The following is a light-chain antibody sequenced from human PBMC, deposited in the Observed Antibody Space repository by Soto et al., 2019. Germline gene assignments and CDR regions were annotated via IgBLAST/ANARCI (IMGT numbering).Light chain of an antibody. Sequence: EIVLTQSPGTLSLSPGERATLSCRASQSVSPYLAWYQHKPGQAPRLLIYGASSRATGIPDRFSGSGSVTDFTLTISRLEPEDVAVYFCQQYGSSPPVTFGPGTKVDIK. J-gene: IGKJ3*01. CDR3: QQYGSSPPVT. V-gene: IGKV3-20*01. CDR2: GAS. CDR1: QSVSPY.